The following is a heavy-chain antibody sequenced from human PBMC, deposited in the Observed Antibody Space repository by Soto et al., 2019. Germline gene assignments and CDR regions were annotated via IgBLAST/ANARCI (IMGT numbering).Heavy chain of an antibody. D-gene: IGHD3-10*01. Sequence: QVQLQESGPGLVKPSGTLSLTCAVSGGSISSSNWWSWVRQPPGKGLQWIGEIYHSGSTNSIPSLKRRVTISVDKPRNQFSLKLSSVTAADTAVYYCARRWGEGRVDYWGQGTLVTVSS. CDR1: GGSISSSNW. V-gene: IGHV4-4*02. CDR2: IYHSGST. CDR3: ARRWGEGRVDY. J-gene: IGHJ4*02.